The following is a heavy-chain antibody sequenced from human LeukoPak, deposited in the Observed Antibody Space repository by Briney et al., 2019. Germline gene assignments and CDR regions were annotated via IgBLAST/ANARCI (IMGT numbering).Heavy chain of an antibody. CDR3: AKRPGTFGAFDI. D-gene: IGHD3-10*01. CDR2: ISGSGGST. CDR1: GFTFSNYW. V-gene: IGHV3-23*01. Sequence: GGSLRLSCAASGFTFSNYWMHWVRRAPGKGLEWVSAISGSGGSTYYADSVKGRFTISRDNSKNTLYLQMNSLRAEDTAIYYCAKRPGTFGAFDIWGQGTMVTVSS. J-gene: IGHJ3*02.